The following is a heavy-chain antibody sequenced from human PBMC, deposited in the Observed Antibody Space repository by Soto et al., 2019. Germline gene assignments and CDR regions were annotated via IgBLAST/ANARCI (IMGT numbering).Heavy chain of an antibody. Sequence: QVQLVQSGAEVKKPGASVKVSCKASGYTFTSYYMHWVRQAPGRGLEWMGIINPSGGSTSYAQKFQGRVTMTRDTSTSSVYMELSSLRSEDTAVYYCARGDGGNYGMDVWGQGTTVTVSS. D-gene: IGHD1-26*01. V-gene: IGHV1-46*01. CDR1: GYTFTSYY. CDR3: ARGDGGNYGMDV. CDR2: INPSGGST. J-gene: IGHJ6*02.